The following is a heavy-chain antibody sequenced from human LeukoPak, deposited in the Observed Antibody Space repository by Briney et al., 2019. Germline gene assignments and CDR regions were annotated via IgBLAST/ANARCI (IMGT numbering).Heavy chain of an antibody. CDR1: GYTFTSNY. Sequence: AASVKVSCKASGYTFTSNYIHWVRQAPGQGLEWMGMIYPRDGSTSYAQKLQGRVTVTRDTSTSTVHMELSGLRSEDTAVYYCARDQEGFDYLGQGTLVTVSS. J-gene: IGHJ4*02. CDR2: IYPRDGST. CDR3: ARDQEGFDY. V-gene: IGHV1-46*01.